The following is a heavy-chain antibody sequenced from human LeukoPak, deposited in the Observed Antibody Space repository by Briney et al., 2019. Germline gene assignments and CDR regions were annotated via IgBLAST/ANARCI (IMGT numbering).Heavy chain of an antibody. CDR3: VKGSNNYPDNFDY. Sequence: GGSLRLSCAASGFTFSSYAMTWVRQAPGKGLEWVSAISGSGGSTYYAESVKGRCTISRDNSKKTLFLQMNSLRAEDTAVYYCVKGSNNYPDNFDYWGQGTLVTVSS. D-gene: IGHD1-1*01. J-gene: IGHJ4*02. CDR2: ISGSGGST. CDR1: GFTFSSYA. V-gene: IGHV3-23*01.